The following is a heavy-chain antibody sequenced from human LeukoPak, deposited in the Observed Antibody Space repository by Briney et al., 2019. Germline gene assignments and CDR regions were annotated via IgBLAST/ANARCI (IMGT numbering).Heavy chain of an antibody. J-gene: IGHJ5*02. Sequence: ASVKVSCKVSGYTFTDYYMHWVPQAPGKGLEWMGLVDPEDGETIYAEKFQGRVTITADTSTDTAYMELSSLRSEDTAVYYCATGIYSRWFDPWGQGTLVTVSS. V-gene: IGHV1-69-2*01. CDR3: ATGIYSRWFDP. CDR1: GYTFTDYY. CDR2: VDPEDGET. D-gene: IGHD4-11*01.